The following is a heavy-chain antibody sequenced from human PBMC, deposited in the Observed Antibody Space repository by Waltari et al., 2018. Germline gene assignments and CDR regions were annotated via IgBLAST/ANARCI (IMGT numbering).Heavy chain of an antibody. V-gene: IGHV4-34*01. CDR1: GGSSSGYY. D-gene: IGHD4-17*01. J-gene: IGHJ6*02. Sequence: QVQLQQWGAGLLKPSETLSLTCAVYGGSSSGYYWSWIRQPPGKGLEWIGEINHSGSTNYNPSLKSRVTISVDTSKNQFSLKLSSVTAADTAVYYCARGNEGYGDYYGMDVWGQGTTVTVSS. CDR2: INHSGST. CDR3: ARGNEGYGDYYGMDV.